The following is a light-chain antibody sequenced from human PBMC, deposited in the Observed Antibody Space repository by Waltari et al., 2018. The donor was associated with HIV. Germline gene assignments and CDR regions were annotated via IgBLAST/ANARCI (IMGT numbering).Light chain of an antibody. J-gene: IGLJ2*01. Sequence: QSGLTQPPSASGTPGQRVTIACSGSNSNIGSNPVNWYQQLPGTAPKLPIYNSTQRPSGVPDRFSGSKSGISASLAISGLQSEDEAGYYCAAWDDGLHGWIFGGGTKLTVL. CDR2: NST. V-gene: IGLV1-44*01. CDR1: NSNIGSNP. CDR3: AAWDDGLHGWI.